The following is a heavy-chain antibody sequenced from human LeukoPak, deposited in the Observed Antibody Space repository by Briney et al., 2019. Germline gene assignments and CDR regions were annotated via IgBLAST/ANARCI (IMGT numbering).Heavy chain of an antibody. V-gene: IGHV3-64*04. J-gene: IGHJ4*02. CDR1: GFTFSSFA. CDR3: AKGRYESSGFNWAA. CDR2: IYSDGSRT. Sequence: PGGSLRLSCAASGFTFSSFAMHWVRQAPGKGLEYLSAIYSDGSRTYYADSVKGRFTISRDNSKNTLYLQMNSLRAEDTAVYYCAKGRYESSGFNWAAWGQGTLVTVSS. D-gene: IGHD3-22*01.